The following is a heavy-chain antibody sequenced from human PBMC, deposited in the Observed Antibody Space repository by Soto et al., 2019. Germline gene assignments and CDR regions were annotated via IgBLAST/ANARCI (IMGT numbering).Heavy chain of an antibody. CDR3: ARVGHITNYGMAV. D-gene: IGHD1-26*01. CDR2: IIPFFGTS. CDR1: GGTFSSYP. J-gene: IGHJ6*02. Sequence: QVQLVQSGAEVKKPGSSVKVSCEASGGTFSSYPINWVRQAPGQGLEWMGGIIPFFGTSNYAQKFQGRVTINPTDSTSTAYMELRSLRSEDTAVYYCARVGHITNYGMAVRGQGPTVTVSS. V-gene: IGHV1-69*01.